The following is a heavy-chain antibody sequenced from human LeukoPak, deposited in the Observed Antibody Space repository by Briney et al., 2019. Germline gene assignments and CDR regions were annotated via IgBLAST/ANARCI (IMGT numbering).Heavy chain of an antibody. J-gene: IGHJ2*01. Sequence: ASVKVSCKASGGTFSSYAISWVRQAPGQGLEWMGGIIPIFGTANHARKFQGRVTITADESTSTAYMELSSLRSEDTAVYYCAREAGCGGDCYGRYFDLWGRGTLVTVSS. V-gene: IGHV1-69*01. CDR1: GGTFSSYA. D-gene: IGHD2-21*02. CDR2: IIPIFGTA. CDR3: AREAGCGGDCYGRYFDL.